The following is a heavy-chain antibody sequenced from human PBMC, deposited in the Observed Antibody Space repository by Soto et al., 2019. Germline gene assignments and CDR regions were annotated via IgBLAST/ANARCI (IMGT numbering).Heavy chain of an antibody. Sequence: QVQLQESGPGLVKPSQTLSLTCTVSGGSISSGGYYWSWIRQHPGKGLEWIGYIYYSGSTYYNPSLKSRVTISVDTSKNQFSLKLSSVTAADTAVYHCARSGLVRGVIGYYYYGMDVWGQGTTVTVSS. CDR2: IYYSGST. CDR1: GGSISSGGYY. J-gene: IGHJ6*02. D-gene: IGHD3-10*01. CDR3: ARSGLVRGVIGYYYYGMDV. V-gene: IGHV4-31*03.